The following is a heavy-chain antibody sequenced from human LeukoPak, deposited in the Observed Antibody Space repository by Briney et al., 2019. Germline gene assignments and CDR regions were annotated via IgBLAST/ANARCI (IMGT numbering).Heavy chain of an antibody. V-gene: IGHV3-7*01. Sequence: GGSLRLSCEGSGFTFSNYWMGWVRQAPGKGLQWVANIKTDGSEKYYVDSVKGRFTISRDNAKNSLYLQMNSLRAEDTAVYYCARDVAEDYWGQGTLVTVSS. CDR1: GFTFSNYW. CDR2: IKTDGSEK. J-gene: IGHJ4*02. D-gene: IGHD6-19*01. CDR3: ARDVAEDY.